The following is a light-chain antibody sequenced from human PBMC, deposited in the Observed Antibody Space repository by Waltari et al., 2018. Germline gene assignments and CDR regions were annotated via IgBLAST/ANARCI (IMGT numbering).Light chain of an antibody. V-gene: IGKV3-20*01. CDR1: QSDSSSY. CDR3: QQYGGSPLYT. Sequence: EIVLTQSPGTLSLSPGQSATLSCRISQSDSSSYLGWYQQTPGQAPRLLIYATSSRAAGIPDKFSASASGTDFTLTISRLEPEDFAVYYCQQYGGSPLYTFGQGTKLEI. CDR2: ATS. J-gene: IGKJ2*01.